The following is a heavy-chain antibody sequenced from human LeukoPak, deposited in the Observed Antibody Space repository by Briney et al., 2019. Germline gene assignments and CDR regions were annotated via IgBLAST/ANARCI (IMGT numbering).Heavy chain of an antibody. CDR3: ARGITIFGEDAFDI. CDR2: ISSGGSTI. V-gene: IGHV3-48*03. J-gene: IGHJ3*02. CDR1: GFAFSSFE. D-gene: IGHD3-3*01. Sequence: GGSLRLSCAGSGFAFSSFEMNWVRQAPGKGLEWLSYISSGGSTIYDADSVRGRFTISRDNTKNSLYLQMNSLRAEDTAVYYCARGITIFGEDAFDIWGQGTMVTASS.